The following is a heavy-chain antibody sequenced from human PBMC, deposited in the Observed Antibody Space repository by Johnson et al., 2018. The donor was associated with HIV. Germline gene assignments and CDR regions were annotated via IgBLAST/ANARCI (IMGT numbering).Heavy chain of an antibody. Sequence: QVQLVESGGGVVQPGRSLRLSCAASGFTFSSYDMHWVRQAPGKGLEWVAVISYDGSNKYYADSVKGRFTISRDNSKNTLYLQMNSLRAEDTAVYYCARLSWDSDAFDIWGQGTMVTVSS. CDR2: ISYDGSNK. V-gene: IGHV3-30*04. D-gene: IGHD1-26*01. CDR3: ARLSWDSDAFDI. CDR1: GFTFSSYD. J-gene: IGHJ3*02.